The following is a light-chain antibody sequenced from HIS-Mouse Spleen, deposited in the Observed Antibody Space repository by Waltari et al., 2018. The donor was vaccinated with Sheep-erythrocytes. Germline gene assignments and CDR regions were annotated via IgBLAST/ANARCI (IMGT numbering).Light chain of an antibody. J-gene: IGLJ1*01. V-gene: IGLV2-11*01. CDR3: CSYAGSYNHV. CDR1: SSDVGGYTY. CDR2: DVS. Sequence: QSALTQPRSVSGSPGQSVTISCTGTSSDVGGYTYVSWYQQHPGKARKRMIYDVSKRPSGVPDRCSGSKSGNTASLTISGLQAEDEADYYCCSYAGSYNHVCATGTKVTVL.